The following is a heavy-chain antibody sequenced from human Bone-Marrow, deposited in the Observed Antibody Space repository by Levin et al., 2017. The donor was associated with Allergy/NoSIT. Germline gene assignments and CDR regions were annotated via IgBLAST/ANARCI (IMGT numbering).Heavy chain of an antibody. Sequence: QTGGSLRLSCAASGFTFSSYEMNWVRQAPGKGLEWVSYISSSGSTIYYADSVKGRFTISRDNAKNSLYLQMNSLRAEDTAVYYCARVGNQLLYSRYDILTGFDYWGQGTLVTVSS. J-gene: IGHJ4*02. CDR2: ISSSGSTI. V-gene: IGHV3-48*03. D-gene: IGHD3-9*01. CDR1: GFTFSSYE. CDR3: ARVGNQLLYSRYDILTGFDY.